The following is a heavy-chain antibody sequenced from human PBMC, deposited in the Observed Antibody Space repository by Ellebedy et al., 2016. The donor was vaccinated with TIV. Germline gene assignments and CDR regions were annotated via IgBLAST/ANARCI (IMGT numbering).Heavy chain of an antibody. V-gene: IGHV3-30-3*01. CDR3: ARDLGYSYGHNGMDV. Sequence: GESLKISCAASGFTLSSYAMHWVRQAPGKALEWVAAISYDGSNKYYADSVKGRFTISRDNSKNTLYLQMNSLRAEDTAVYYCARDLGYSYGHNGMDVWGQGTTVTVSS. D-gene: IGHD5-18*01. CDR2: ISYDGSNK. CDR1: GFTLSSYA. J-gene: IGHJ6*02.